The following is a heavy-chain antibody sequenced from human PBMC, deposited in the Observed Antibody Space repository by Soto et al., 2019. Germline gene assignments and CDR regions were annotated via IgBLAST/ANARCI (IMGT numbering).Heavy chain of an antibody. D-gene: IGHD7-27*01. CDR2: ISYDGGNK. V-gene: IGHV3-30*18. CDR1: GFTFSNYG. Sequence: SGGSLRLSCAASGFTFSNYGMHWVRQAPGKGLEWVAVISYDGGNKYYADSVKGRFTISRDNSKNTLYLQMNSLRAEDTAVYYCAKDLTPRGGMDVWGQGTTVTVSS. CDR3: AKDLTPRGGMDV. J-gene: IGHJ6*02.